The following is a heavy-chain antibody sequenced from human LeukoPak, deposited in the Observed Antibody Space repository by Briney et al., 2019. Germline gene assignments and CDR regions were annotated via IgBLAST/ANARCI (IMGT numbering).Heavy chain of an antibody. CDR2: INPNSGGT. V-gene: IGHV1-2*02. J-gene: IGHJ4*02. D-gene: IGHD1-26*01. CDR1: GYTFTGYY. Sequence: ASVKVSCKASGYTFTGYYMHWVRQAPGQGLEWMGWINPNSGGTNYAQKFQGRVTMTRDTSISTAYMELSRLRSDDTAVYYCARVYSGCYSGDDDDYWGQGTLVTVSS. CDR3: ARVYSGCYSGDDDDY.